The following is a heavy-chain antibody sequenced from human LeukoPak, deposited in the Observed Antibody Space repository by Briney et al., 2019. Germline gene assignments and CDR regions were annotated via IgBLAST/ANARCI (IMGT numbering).Heavy chain of an antibody. CDR1: GFTFSNYA. Sequence: GGSLRLSCAASGFTFSNYAMTWVRQTPGKGLEWVSSISGSGGSTYYADSVKGRFTISRDNSKNTLYLQMSSLRVEDTAVYYSAKDYDGYEMWGQGTMVTVSS. J-gene: IGHJ3*02. V-gene: IGHV3-23*01. CDR3: AKDYDGYEM. CDR2: ISGSGGST.